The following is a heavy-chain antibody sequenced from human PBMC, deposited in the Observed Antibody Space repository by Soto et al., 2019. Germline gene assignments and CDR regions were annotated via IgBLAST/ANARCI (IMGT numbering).Heavy chain of an antibody. Sequence: EVQLLESGGGLVQPGGSLRLSCAASGFTFSSYAMSWVRQAPGKGLEWVSAISGSGGSTYYADSVKGRFTISRDNSKNTLYLQMSSLRAEDTAVYYCAKDVSRAYYFDYWGQGTLVTVSS. V-gene: IGHV3-23*01. CDR1: GFTFSSYA. CDR3: AKDVSRAYYFDY. CDR2: ISGSGGST. J-gene: IGHJ4*02.